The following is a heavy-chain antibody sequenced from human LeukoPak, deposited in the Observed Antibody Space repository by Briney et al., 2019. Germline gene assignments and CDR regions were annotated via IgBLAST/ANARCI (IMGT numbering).Heavy chain of an antibody. CDR1: GFTFSSYS. D-gene: IGHD4-17*01. J-gene: IGHJ6*03. V-gene: IGHV3-21*01. CDR3: ARVGGDYGYYYYYMDV. CDR2: ISSSSSYI. Sequence: IPGGSLRLSCAASGFTFSSYSVNWVRQAPGKGLEWVSSISSSSSYIYYADSVKGRFTISRDNAKNSLYLQMNSLRAEDTAVYYCARVGGDYGYYYYYMDVWGKGTTVTVSS.